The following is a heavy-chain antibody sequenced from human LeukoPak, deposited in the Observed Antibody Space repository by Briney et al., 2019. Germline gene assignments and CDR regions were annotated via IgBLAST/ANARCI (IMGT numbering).Heavy chain of an antibody. J-gene: IGHJ4*02. CDR3: ARDPVASTDY. CDR1: GFTFSSYG. D-gene: IGHD6-19*01. V-gene: IGHV3-30*03. CDR2: ISYDGSNK. Sequence: PGRSLRLSCAASGFTFSSYGMHWVRQAPGKGLEWVAVISYDGSNKYYADSVKGRFTISRDNSKNTLYLQMNSLRAEDTAVYYCARDPVASTDYGGQGTLVTVSS.